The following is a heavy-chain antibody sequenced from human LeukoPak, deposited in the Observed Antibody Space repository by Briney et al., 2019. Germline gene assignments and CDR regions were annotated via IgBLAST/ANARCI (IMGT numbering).Heavy chain of an antibody. CDR2: IRYDGSNK. D-gene: IGHD5-18*01. J-gene: IGHJ4*02. CDR1: GFTFSSYG. Sequence: GPLRLSCAASGFTFSSYGMHWVRQAPGKGLEWVAFIRYDGSNKYYADSVKGRFTISRDNSKNTLYLHVNSLRPEDTAVYYCASDHDTAMALDYWGQGTLVTVSS. CDR3: ASDHDTAMALDY. V-gene: IGHV3-30*02.